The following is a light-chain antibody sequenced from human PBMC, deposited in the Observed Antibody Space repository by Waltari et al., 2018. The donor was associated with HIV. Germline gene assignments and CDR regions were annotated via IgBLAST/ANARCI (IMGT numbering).Light chain of an antibody. J-gene: IGLJ3*02. CDR3: QSADSSGTWV. Sequence: SYELTQPPSVSVSPGQTTRITCSGDALPKQYAYWYHQKPGQAPVLVIYKDTERPAGSPERFSGSSSGTTVTLTISGGQAEDEADYYCQSADSSGTWVFGGGTKLTVL. CDR2: KDT. CDR1: ALPKQY. V-gene: IGLV3-25*03.